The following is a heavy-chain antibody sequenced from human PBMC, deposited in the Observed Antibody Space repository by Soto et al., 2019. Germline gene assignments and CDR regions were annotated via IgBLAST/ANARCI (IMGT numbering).Heavy chain of an antibody. CDR1: GFSLSTSGVG. D-gene: IGHD2-15*01. Sequence: SGSTLVNPTQTLTLTCTFSGFSLSTSGVGVGWIRQPPGKALEWLALIYWDDDKRYSPSLKSRLTITKDTSKNQVVLTMTNMDPVDTATYYCAHRYCSGGSCYGGLFDYWGQGTLVTVSS. CDR2: IYWDDDK. J-gene: IGHJ4*02. V-gene: IGHV2-5*02. CDR3: AHRYCSGGSCYGGLFDY.